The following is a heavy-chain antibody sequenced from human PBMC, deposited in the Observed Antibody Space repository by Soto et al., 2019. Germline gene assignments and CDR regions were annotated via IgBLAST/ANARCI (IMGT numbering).Heavy chain of an antibody. CDR2: IYYTRVT. V-gene: IGHV4-31*03. CDR1: GASLSSGDYY. Sequence: QVQLQESGPGLVKPSQTLSLTCKVSGASLSSGDYYWNWIRQLPGKGLEWIGYIYYTRVTSYNPSLKSRVTMSVDTSKQQFSLTMNSVTAADTAVYFCARAAATGHPVVPDFWGQGALVTVSS. D-gene: IGHD6-13*01. J-gene: IGHJ4*02. CDR3: ARAAATGHPVVPDF.